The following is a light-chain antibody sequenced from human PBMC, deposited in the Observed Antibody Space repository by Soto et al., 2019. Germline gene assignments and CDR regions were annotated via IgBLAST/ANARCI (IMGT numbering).Light chain of an antibody. CDR3: QQYNSYPYT. CDR1: QSISSW. J-gene: IGKJ2*01. V-gene: IGKV1-5*01. CDR2: DAS. Sequence: DIQMTQSPSTLSASVGDRVTIPCRASQSISSWLAWYQQRPGKAPKLLISDASILESGVPSRFSGSGSGTEFTLTISSLPPDDFATYYCQQYNSYPYTFGQGTKLEIK.